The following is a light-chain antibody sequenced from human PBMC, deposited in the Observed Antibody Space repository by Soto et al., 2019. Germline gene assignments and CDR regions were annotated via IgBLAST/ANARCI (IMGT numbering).Light chain of an antibody. CDR3: QQYDNLFT. V-gene: IGKV1-33*01. J-gene: IGKJ3*01. CDR1: QDISNY. CDR2: DAS. Sequence: DIQMTQSPSSLSASVGDRVTITCQASQDISNYLNWYQQKPGKAPKLLIYDASNLETGVPSRFSGSGSETDFTFTISRLQPEVFATYYCQQYDNLFTFGPGTNVDI.